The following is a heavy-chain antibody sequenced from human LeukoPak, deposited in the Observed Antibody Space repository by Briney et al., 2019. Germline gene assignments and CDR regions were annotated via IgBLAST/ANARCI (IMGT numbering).Heavy chain of an antibody. CDR3: ARDRLTVTTDFDY. CDR1: GFTFSDYY. Sequence: PGDSLRLSSAASGFTFSDYYMSWLRQAAGEGLEWVSYISSSGSTIYYADSVKGRFTISRDDAKNSLYLQMNSLRAEDTAVYYCARDRLTVTTDFDYWGQGTLVTVSS. J-gene: IGHJ4*02. V-gene: IGHV3-11*01. CDR2: ISSSGSTI. D-gene: IGHD4-17*01.